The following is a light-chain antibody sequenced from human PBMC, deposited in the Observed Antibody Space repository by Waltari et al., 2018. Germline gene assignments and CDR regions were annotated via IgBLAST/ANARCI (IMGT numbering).Light chain of an antibody. V-gene: IGKV3-20*01. CDR2: GAS. CDR3: QQYAYSPFT. J-gene: IGKJ2*01. CDR1: QSVSSSY. Sequence: EIVLTQSPGTLSLSPGEGATLSCRASQSVSSSYIVWYQQKPGQARRRLIYGASSRATGIPDRFSGSGSGTDFSLTMNRLEPEDCAVYYCQQYAYSPFTFGQGTKLEI.